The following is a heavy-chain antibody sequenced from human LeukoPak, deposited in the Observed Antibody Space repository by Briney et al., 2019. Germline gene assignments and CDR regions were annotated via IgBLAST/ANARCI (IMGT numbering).Heavy chain of an antibody. D-gene: IGHD3-16*01. Sequence: SGGSLRLSCAASGFTFSNYWMSWVRQAPGKGLEWVANINQDGSERNYVDSVKGRFTISRDNAKNSLYLQMNSLRAEDTAVYYCARFGGFGDLDYWGQGTLVTVSS. CDR2: INQDGSER. J-gene: IGHJ4*02. CDR3: ARFGGFGDLDY. CDR1: GFTFSNYW. V-gene: IGHV3-7*01.